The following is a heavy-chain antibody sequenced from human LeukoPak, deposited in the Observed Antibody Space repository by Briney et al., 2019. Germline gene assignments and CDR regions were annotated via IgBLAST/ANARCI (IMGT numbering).Heavy chain of an antibody. Sequence: PSETLSLTCTVSGGSISSSSYYWGWIRQPPGKGLEWIGSIYYSGSTYYNPSLKSRVTMSVDTSKNQFSLKLSSVTAADTAVYYCARVWWELPHRAAFDIWGQGTMVTVSS. J-gene: IGHJ3*02. CDR2: IYYSGST. CDR3: ARVWWELPHRAAFDI. V-gene: IGHV4-39*07. D-gene: IGHD1-26*01. CDR1: GGSISSSSYY.